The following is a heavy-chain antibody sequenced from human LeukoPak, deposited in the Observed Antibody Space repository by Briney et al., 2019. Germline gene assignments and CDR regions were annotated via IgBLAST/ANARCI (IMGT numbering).Heavy chain of an antibody. J-gene: IGHJ6*02. CDR1: GYTFTGYY. D-gene: IGHD3-10*01. V-gene: IGHV1-2*02. CDR3: ASWLRWFGELLVPGHYGMDV. Sequence: GASVKVSCKASGYTFTGYYMHWVRQAPGQGLEWMGWINPNSGGTNYAQKFQGRVTMTRDTSISTAYMELSRLRSDDTAVYYCASWLRWFGELLVPGHYGMDVWGQGTTVTVSS. CDR2: INPNSGGT.